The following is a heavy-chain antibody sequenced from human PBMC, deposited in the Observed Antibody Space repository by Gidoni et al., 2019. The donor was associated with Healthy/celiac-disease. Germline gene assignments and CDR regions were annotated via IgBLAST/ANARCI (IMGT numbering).Heavy chain of an antibody. V-gene: IGHV3-30*03. J-gene: IGHJ5*02. CDR3: AIDSRGGVMGGS. Sequence: QEQLVESGGGVVQPGRSLRLSCAASGFTFSSYGMHWVRQAPGKGLEWVALISYDGGYKYYADSVKGRFTISRDNSKNTVYLQMNSLRPEDTALYYCAIDSRGGVMGGSWGQGTLVTVSS. CDR1: GFTFSSYG. D-gene: IGHD3-10*01. CDR2: ISYDGGYK.